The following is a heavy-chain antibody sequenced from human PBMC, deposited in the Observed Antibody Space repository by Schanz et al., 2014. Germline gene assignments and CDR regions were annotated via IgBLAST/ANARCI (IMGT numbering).Heavy chain of an antibody. J-gene: IGHJ3*02. V-gene: IGHV3-33*01. CDR1: GFTLSSYG. D-gene: IGHD3-10*01. CDR2: IWFDGTNK. CDR3: ARDQYYFGSGNPFDI. Sequence: QVQLVESGGGVVQPGRSLRLSCSASGFTLSSYGMHWVRQAPGKGLEWLAVIWFDGTNKYNADSVKGRFTISRDTSKNTLYLLLNSLRAEDTAVYYCARDQYYFGSGNPFDIWGQWTMVTVSS.